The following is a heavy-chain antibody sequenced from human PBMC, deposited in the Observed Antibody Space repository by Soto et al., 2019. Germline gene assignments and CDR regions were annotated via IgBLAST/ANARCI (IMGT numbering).Heavy chain of an antibody. V-gene: IGHV1-46*03. J-gene: IGHJ4*02. Sequence: QVQLVQPGAEVKKPGASVKFSCKASGYIFTNFDIHWVRQAPGQGLEWIGIINPNGGSTNYAQNFQGRVTMTRDTSTSTVYMDLSSLRSEDTAVYYCIRGLASGDYWGQGTLITVSS. CDR1: GYIFTNFD. CDR3: IRGLASGDY. CDR2: INPNGGST. D-gene: IGHD6-6*01.